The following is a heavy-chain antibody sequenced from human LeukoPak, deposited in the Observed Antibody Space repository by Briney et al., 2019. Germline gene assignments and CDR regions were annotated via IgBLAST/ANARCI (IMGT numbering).Heavy chain of an antibody. J-gene: IGHJ6*02. V-gene: IGHV1-2*02. CDR2: INPNSGGT. CDR3: ARTSVEVGQNYYGMDV. CDR1: GYTFTGYY. Sequence: GASVKVSCKASGYTFTGYYMHWVRQAPGQGLEYMGWINPNSGGTKSAQKFQGRVTMTRDTSISTGYMELSGLASDDAAVYYCARTSVEVGQNYYGMDVWGRGTTVTVSS. D-gene: IGHD3-22*01.